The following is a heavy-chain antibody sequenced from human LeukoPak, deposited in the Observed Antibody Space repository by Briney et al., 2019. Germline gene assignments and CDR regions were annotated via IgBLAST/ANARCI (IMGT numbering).Heavy chain of an antibody. Sequence: ASVKVSCKASGYTFTGYYMHWVRQAPGQGLEWMGWVNPNSGGTNYAQKFQGMVTMTRDTSISTAYMELSRLRSDDTAVYYCARVWDSYDSSGPSFPWGQGTLVTVSS. D-gene: IGHD3-22*01. CDR2: VNPNSGGT. CDR3: ARVWDSYDSSGPSFP. J-gene: IGHJ5*02. CDR1: GYTFTGYY. V-gene: IGHV1-2*02.